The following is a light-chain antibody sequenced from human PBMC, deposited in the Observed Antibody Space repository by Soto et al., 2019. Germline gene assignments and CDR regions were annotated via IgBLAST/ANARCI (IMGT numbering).Light chain of an antibody. CDR3: MQPLQTPWT. Sequence: DIVMTQSPLSLPVTPGEPASISCRSSQSLLHSNGYNYLDWYLQKPGQSPQLLIYLGSNRASGVPDRFSGSGSGTDFTLKISRVEAEDVGVYYCMQPLQTPWTFGQGTKLEIK. CDR2: LGS. CDR1: QSLLHSNGYNY. V-gene: IGKV2-28*01. J-gene: IGKJ2*02.